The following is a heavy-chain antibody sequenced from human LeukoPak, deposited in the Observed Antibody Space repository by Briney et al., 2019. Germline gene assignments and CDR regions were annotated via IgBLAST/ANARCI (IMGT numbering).Heavy chain of an antibody. Sequence: QTGGSLRLSCAASGFTFSSYEMNWVRQAPGKGLEWVSYISSSDNDIYYAESVKGRFTISRDNGENSLYLYMSSLRVDDTAVYYCARAYRSRSYYGYWGQGTLVIVPS. CDR3: ARAYRSRSYYGY. D-gene: IGHD3-10*01. CDR1: GFTFSSYE. J-gene: IGHJ4*02. CDR2: ISSSDNDI. V-gene: IGHV3-48*03.